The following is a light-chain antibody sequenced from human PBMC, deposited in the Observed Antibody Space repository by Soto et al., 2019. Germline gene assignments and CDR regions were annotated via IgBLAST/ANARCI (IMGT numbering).Light chain of an antibody. Sequence: DIQLTQSPSSLSASVGDRVTITCRASQAISTYLVWYQQKPGTVPKLLIFAASTLQSGVPSRFSGSGSGTDFTLTISSLQPEDVATYDCQNYNGAPWTFGQGTKVEIK. CDR1: QAISTY. V-gene: IGKV1-27*01. J-gene: IGKJ1*01. CDR2: AAS. CDR3: QNYNGAPWT.